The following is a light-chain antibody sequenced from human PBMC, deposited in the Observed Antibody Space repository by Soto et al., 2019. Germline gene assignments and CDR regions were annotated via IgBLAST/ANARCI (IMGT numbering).Light chain of an antibody. J-gene: IGLJ1*01. CDR1: SSVVGGYNY. CDR3: SSYTSYSPYV. V-gene: IGLV2-14*01. CDR2: AVS. Sequence: SVLTQPASVSGSPGQSITISCTGTSSVVGGYNYVSWHQQHPGKAPKLIIYAVSKRPSGVSNRFSGSKSGNTASLTISGLQAEDEADYYCSSYTSYSPYVFGTGTKVTVL.